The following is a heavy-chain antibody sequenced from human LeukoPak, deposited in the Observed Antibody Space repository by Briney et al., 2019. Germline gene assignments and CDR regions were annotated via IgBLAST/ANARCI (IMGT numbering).Heavy chain of an antibody. J-gene: IGHJ4*02. CDR1: GFTFSSYA. Sequence: QPGRSLRLSCAASGFTFSSYAMHWVRQAPGKGLEWVAVISYGGSNKYYADSVKGRFTISRDNSKNTLYLQMNSLRAEGTAVYYCANGGRRVGDDDYWGQGTLVTVSS. V-gene: IGHV3-30-3*01. CDR3: ANGGRRVGDDDY. D-gene: IGHD1-26*01. CDR2: ISYGGSNK.